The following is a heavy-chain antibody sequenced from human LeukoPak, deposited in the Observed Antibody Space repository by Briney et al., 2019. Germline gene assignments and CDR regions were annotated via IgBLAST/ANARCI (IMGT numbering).Heavy chain of an antibody. CDR3: ARLPAMRGVAGFDY. J-gene: IGHJ4*02. Sequence: PSETLSLTCTVSGGSISSYYWSWIRQPPGKGLEWIGEINHSGSTNYNPSLKSRVTISVDTSKNQFSLKLSSVTAADTAVYYCARLPAMRGVAGFDYWGQGTLVTVSS. D-gene: IGHD6-13*01. V-gene: IGHV4-34*01. CDR2: INHSGST. CDR1: GGSISSYY.